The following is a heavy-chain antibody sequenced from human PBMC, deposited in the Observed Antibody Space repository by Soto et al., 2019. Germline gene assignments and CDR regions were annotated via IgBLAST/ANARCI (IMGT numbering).Heavy chain of an antibody. CDR3: ARVSGSYDYGMDV. CDR2: INHSGST. J-gene: IGHJ6*02. Sequence: PSETLSLTCAVDGGSCSGYYWTWIRQPPGTGLEWIGEINHSGSTNYNPSLKSRVTISVDTSKNQFSLKLTSVTAADTAVYYCARVSGSYDYGMDVWGQGTTVTVSS. V-gene: IGHV4-34*01. D-gene: IGHD1-26*01. CDR1: GGSCSGYY.